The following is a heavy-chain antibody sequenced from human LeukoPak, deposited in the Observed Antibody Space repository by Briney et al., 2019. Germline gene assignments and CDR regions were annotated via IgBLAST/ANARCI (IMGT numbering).Heavy chain of an antibody. CDR1: GYTFTSYD. D-gene: IGHD3-3*01. CDR2: MNPNSGNT. J-gene: IGHJ6*02. Sequence: ASVKVSCKASGYTFTSYDINWVRQATGQGLEWMGWMNPNSGNTGYAQKFQGRVTMTRNTSISTAYMELSSLRSEDTAAYYCARGERFLEWLLSSGMDVWGQGTTVTVSS. V-gene: IGHV1-8*01. CDR3: ARGERFLEWLLSSGMDV.